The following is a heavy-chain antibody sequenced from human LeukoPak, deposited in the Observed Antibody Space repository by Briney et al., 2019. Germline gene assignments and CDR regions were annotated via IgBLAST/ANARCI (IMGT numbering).Heavy chain of an antibody. CDR3: AKFPPVLRFLEWLSYFDY. J-gene: IGHJ4*02. Sequence: PGGSLRLSCAASGFTFSSYAMSWVRQAPGKGLEWVSAISGSGGSTYYADSVKGRFTISRDNSKNTLYLQMNSLRAEDTAVYYCAKFPPVLRFLEWLSYFDYWGQGTLVTVSS. V-gene: IGHV3-23*01. D-gene: IGHD3-3*01. CDR2: ISGSGGST. CDR1: GFTFSSYA.